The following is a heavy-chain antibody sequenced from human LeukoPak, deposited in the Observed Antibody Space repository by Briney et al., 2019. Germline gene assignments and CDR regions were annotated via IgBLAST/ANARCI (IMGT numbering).Heavy chain of an antibody. D-gene: IGHD6-19*01. V-gene: IGHV1-69*13. CDR3: AREAFPYSSGWYFDY. CDR1: GYTFTSYG. Sequence: SVKVSCKASGYTFTSYGISWVRQAPGQGLEWMGGIIPIFGTANYAQKFQGRVTITADESTSTAYMELSSLRSEDTAVYYCAREAFPYSSGWYFDYWGQGTLVTVSS. CDR2: IIPIFGTA. J-gene: IGHJ4*02.